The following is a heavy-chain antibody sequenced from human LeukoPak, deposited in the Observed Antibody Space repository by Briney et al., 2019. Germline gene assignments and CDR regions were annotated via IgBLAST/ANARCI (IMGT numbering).Heavy chain of an antibody. CDR1: GFTFSSYS. CDR2: ISSSSSYI. J-gene: IGHJ4*02. V-gene: IGHV3-21*01. Sequence: PGGSLRLSCAASGFTFSSYSMNWVRQAPGKGLEWVSSISSSSSYIYYADSVKGRFTISRDNAKNSLYLQMNSLRAEDTAVYYCARDSKGYSGYVDYWGQGTLVTVSS. CDR3: ARDSKGYSGYVDY. D-gene: IGHD6-13*01.